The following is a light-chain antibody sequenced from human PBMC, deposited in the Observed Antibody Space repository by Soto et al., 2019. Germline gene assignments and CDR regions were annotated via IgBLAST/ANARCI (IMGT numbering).Light chain of an antibody. CDR1: SSDVGGYKY. V-gene: IGLV2-14*01. J-gene: IGLJ1*01. CDR2: EVS. Sequence: QSVLTQPASVSGSPGQSITISCTGTSSDVGGYKYVSWYQQHPGKAPKLMIYEVSHRPSGVSNRFSGSKSGNTASLTISGLQAEDEADYYCSSYTRSTTNYGFVTGTKV. CDR3: SSYTRSTTNYG.